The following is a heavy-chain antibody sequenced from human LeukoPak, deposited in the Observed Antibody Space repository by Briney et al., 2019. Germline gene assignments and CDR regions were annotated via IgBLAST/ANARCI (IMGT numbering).Heavy chain of an antibody. J-gene: IGHJ4*02. CDR3: ARENVLLWFGESLAGYYFDY. CDR2: IYYSGST. CDR1: GGSISSHY. V-gene: IGHV4-59*11. Sequence: PSETLSLTCTVSGGSISSHYWSWIRQPPGKGLEWIGYIYYSGSTNYNPSLKSRVTMSVDTSKNQFSLKLSSVTAADTAVYYCARENVLLWFGESLAGYYFDYWGQGTLVTVSS. D-gene: IGHD3-10*01.